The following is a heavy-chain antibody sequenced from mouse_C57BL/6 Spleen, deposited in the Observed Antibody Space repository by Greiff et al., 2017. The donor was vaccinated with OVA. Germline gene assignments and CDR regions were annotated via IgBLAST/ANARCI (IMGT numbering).Heavy chain of an antibody. D-gene: IGHD4-1*01. CDR2: INPGSGGT. Sequence: QVQLQQSGAELVRPGTSVKVSCKASGYAFTNYLIEWVKQRPGQGLEWIGVINPGSGGTNYNEKFKGKATLTADKSSSTAYMQLSSLTSEDSAVYVCARAFTGYDAMDYWGQGTSVTVSS. J-gene: IGHJ4*01. CDR1: GYAFTNYL. CDR3: ARAFTGYDAMDY. V-gene: IGHV1-54*01.